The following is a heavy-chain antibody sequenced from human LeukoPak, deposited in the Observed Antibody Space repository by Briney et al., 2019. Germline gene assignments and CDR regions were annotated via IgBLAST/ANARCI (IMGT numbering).Heavy chain of an antibody. J-gene: IGHJ4*02. V-gene: IGHV1-46*01. D-gene: IGHD5-24*01. CDR2: IGPSGGST. CDR1: GYTFTRYY. Sequence: ASVKVSCKASGYTFTRYYMHWVRQAPGQGLEWMGIIGPSGGSTSYAQNFQGGVTMTRDATTSTVYLELSSPRSEDTAVYYCARDFGEMPNYWGQGTLVTVSS. CDR3: ARDFGEMPNY.